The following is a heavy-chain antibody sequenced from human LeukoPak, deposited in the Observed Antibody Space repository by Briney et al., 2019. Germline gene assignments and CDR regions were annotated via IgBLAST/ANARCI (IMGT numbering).Heavy chain of an antibody. Sequence: PSETLSLTCTVSGGSISSYYWSWIRRPPGKGLEWIGYIYYSGSTNYNPSLKSRVTISVDTSKNQFSLKLSSVTAADTAVYYCAREPVWGGHWFDPWGQGTLVTVSS. CDR1: GGSISSYY. J-gene: IGHJ5*02. D-gene: IGHD3-16*01. CDR3: AREPVWGGHWFDP. CDR2: IYYSGST. V-gene: IGHV4-59*01.